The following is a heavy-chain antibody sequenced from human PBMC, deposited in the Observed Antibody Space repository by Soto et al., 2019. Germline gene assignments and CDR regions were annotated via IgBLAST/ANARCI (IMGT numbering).Heavy chain of an antibody. V-gene: IGHV4-34*01. Sequence: SETLSLTCAVYGGSFGGYYWSWIRQPPGKGLEWIGEINHSGSTNYNPSLKSRVTISVDTSKNQFSLKLSSVTAADTAVYCCARRWGRSFDYWGQGTLVTVSS. J-gene: IGHJ4*02. D-gene: IGHD2-15*01. CDR3: ARRWGRSFDY. CDR1: GGSFGGYY. CDR2: INHSGST.